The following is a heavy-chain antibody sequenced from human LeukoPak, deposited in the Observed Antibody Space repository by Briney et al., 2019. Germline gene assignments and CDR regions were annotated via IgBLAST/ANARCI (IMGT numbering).Heavy chain of an antibody. D-gene: IGHD3-3*01. CDR2: IYSGGST. J-gene: IGHJ4*02. CDR1: GFTVSSNY. V-gene: IGHV3-53*01. CDR3: ARVGKRITIFGVVIPNAFDI. Sequence: PGGSLRLSCAASGFTVSSNYMSWVRQAPGKGLAWVSVIYSGGSTYYADSVKGRFTISRDNSKNTLYLQMNSLRAEDTAVYYCARVGKRITIFGVVIPNAFDIWGQGTLVTVSS.